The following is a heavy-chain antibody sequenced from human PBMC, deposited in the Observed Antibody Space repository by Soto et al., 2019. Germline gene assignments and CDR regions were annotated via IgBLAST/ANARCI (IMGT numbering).Heavy chain of an antibody. D-gene: IGHD6-13*01. CDR3: ARDRGSSWSYYYYYMDV. Sequence: EVQLVESGGGLVQPGGSLRLSCAASGFTFSSYWMSWVRQAPGKGLEWVANIKQDGTEKYYVDSVKGRFTISRDNAKNPLYLQMTSLRAEDTAVYYCARDRGSSWSYYYYYMDVWGKGTTVTVSS. CDR1: GFTFSSYW. V-gene: IGHV3-7*01. J-gene: IGHJ6*03. CDR2: IKQDGTEK.